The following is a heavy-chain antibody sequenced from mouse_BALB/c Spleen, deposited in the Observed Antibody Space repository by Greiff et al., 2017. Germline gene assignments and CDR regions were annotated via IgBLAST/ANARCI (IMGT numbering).Heavy chain of an antibody. CDR2: IDPENGNT. Sequence: EVKLVESGAELVRPGALVKLSCKASGFNIKDYYMHWVKQRPEQGLEWIGWIDPENGNTIYDPKFQGKASITADTSSNTAYLQLSSLTSEDTAVYYCARSDGNYAYYAMDYWGQGTSVTVSS. D-gene: IGHD2-1*01. CDR1: GFNIKDYY. V-gene: IGHV14-1*02. CDR3: ARSDGNYAYYAMDY. J-gene: IGHJ4*01.